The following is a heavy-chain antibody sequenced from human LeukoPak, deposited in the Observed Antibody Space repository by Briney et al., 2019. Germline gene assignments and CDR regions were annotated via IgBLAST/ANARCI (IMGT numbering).Heavy chain of an antibody. D-gene: IGHD3-10*01. CDR2: IYWDDDK. CDR1: GGSISSGGYS. Sequence: QTLSLTCAVSGGSISSGGYSWSWIRQPPGKALEWLALIYWDDDKRYRPSLKSRLTITKDTSKNQVVLTMTNVDPVDTATYYCAASRSGSGGYYPWGQGTLVTVSS. CDR3: AASRSGSGGYYP. J-gene: IGHJ5*02. V-gene: IGHV2-5*08.